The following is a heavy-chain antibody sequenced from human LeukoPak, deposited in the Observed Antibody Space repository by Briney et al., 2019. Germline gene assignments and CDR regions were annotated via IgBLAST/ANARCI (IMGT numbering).Heavy chain of an antibody. CDR1: GGSVSSGSHY. CDR3: ARVRETFDY. Sequence: SETLSLTCTVSGGSVSSGSHYWSWIRQPPGKGLEWIGYIYYSGSTNYNPSLKCRVTISVDTSKNQFSLELRSVTAADTAVYYCARVRETFDYWGQGTLVTVSS. CDR2: IYYSGST. J-gene: IGHJ4*02. D-gene: IGHD1-26*01. V-gene: IGHV4-61*01.